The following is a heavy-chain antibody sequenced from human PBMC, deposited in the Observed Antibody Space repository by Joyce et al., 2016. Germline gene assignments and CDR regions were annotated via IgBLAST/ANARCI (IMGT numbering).Heavy chain of an antibody. Sequence: EVQLVESGGGLVKPGGSLSLSCAASGFTFSSYSMSWVRQAPGERLVWDSSLSSSSSYIKYTDSVEGRFTISRDNAKNSLYLQMNSLRVEDMAVYYCARSSYTNGIFDYWGQGTLVTVSS. CDR3: ARSSYTNGIFDY. CDR2: LSSSSSYI. D-gene: IGHD2-8*01. J-gene: IGHJ4*02. V-gene: IGHV3-21*01. CDR1: GFTFSSYS.